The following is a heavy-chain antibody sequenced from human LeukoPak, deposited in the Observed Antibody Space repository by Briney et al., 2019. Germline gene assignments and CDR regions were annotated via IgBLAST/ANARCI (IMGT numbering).Heavy chain of an antibody. J-gene: IGHJ6*02. CDR2: ISYDGSNK. Sequence: PGRSLRLSCAASGFTFSSYAMHWVRQAPGKGLEWVAVISYDGSNKYYADSVKGRFTISRDNSKNTLYLQMNSLRAEDTAVYYCARAPPRYDFWSGYKPTYYYYYGMDVWGQGTTVTVSS. D-gene: IGHD3-3*01. V-gene: IGHV3-30-3*01. CDR3: ARAPPRYDFWSGYKPTYYYYYGMDV. CDR1: GFTFSSYA.